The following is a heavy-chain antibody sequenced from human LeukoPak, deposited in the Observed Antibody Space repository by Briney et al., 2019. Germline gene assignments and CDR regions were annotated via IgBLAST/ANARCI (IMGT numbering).Heavy chain of an antibody. D-gene: IGHD4-23*01. Sequence: PSGTLSLTCAVSGGSISSSNWWSWVRQPPGKRLEWIGEIYHSGSTNYNPSLKSRVTMSVDTSKNQFSLKLSSVTAADTAVYYCARSTVVTPGYFDYWGQGTLVTVSS. J-gene: IGHJ4*02. CDR2: IYHSGST. CDR1: GGSISSSNW. CDR3: ARSTVVTPGYFDY. V-gene: IGHV4-4*02.